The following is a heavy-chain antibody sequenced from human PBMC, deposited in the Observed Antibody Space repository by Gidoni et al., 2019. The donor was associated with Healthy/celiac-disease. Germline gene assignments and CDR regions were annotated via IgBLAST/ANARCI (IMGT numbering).Heavy chain of an antibody. CDR3: ASGSRYCTNGVCYYTSAYYYYYGMDV. CDR1: GGSFSGYY. CDR2: INHSGST. J-gene: IGHJ6*02. Sequence: QVQLQQWGAGLLKPSETLSLTCAVYGGSFSGYYWSWIRQPPGKGLEWIGEINHSGSTNYNPSLKSRVTISVDTSKNQFSLKLSSVTAADTAVYYCASGSRYCTNGVCYYTSAYYYYYGMDVWGQGTTVTVSS. D-gene: IGHD2-8*01. V-gene: IGHV4-34*01.